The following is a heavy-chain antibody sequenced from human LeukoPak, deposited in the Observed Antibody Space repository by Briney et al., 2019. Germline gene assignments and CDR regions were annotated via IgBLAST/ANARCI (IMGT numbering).Heavy chain of an antibody. CDR3: ARGHGEIAAAQIDY. CDR2: ISGGGATT. J-gene: IGHJ4*02. V-gene: IGHV3-23*01. D-gene: IGHD6-13*01. Sequence: GGSLRLSCAASGFTFSTYALDWVRQAPGKGLEWGSSISGGGATTTYADSVKGRFTISRDNPKNTLFLQMNSLRADDTAVYYCARGHGEIAAAQIDYWGQGTLVTVSS. CDR1: GFTFSTYA.